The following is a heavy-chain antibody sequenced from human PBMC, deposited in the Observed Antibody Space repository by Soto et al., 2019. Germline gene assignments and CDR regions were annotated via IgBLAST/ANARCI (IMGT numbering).Heavy chain of an antibody. D-gene: IGHD3-10*01. J-gene: IGHJ4*02. CDR3: AKGHGSVSYYLNYFDY. CDR1: GFTFDDYA. Sequence: EVQLVESGGGLVQPGRSLRLSCAASGFTFDDYAMHWVRQDPGKGLEWVSGIGWNGGSIAYADSVKGRFTISRDNAKNSLYLQMNSLRAEDTALDYCAKGHGSVSYYLNYFDYWGQGTLVTVSS. V-gene: IGHV3-9*01. CDR2: IGWNGGSI.